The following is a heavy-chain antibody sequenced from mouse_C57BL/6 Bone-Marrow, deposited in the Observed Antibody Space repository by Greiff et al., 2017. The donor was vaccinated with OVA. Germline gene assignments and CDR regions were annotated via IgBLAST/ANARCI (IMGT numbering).Heavy chain of an antibody. CDR2: INPSNGGT. J-gene: IGHJ1*03. V-gene: IGHV1-53*01. D-gene: IGHD2-14*01. CDR1: GYTFTSYW. Sequence: QVQLKQSGTELVKPGASVKLSCKASGYTFTSYWMHWVKQRPGQGLEWIGNINPSNGGTNYNEKFKSKATLTVDKSSSTAYMQLSSLTSEDSAVYYCAREGTHWYFDVWGTGTTVTVSS. CDR3: AREGTHWYFDV.